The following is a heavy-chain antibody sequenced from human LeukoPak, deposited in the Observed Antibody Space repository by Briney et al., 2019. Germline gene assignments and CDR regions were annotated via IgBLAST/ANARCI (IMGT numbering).Heavy chain of an antibody. CDR2: IYHSGST. D-gene: IGHD5-18*01. Sequence: PSETLSLTCAVSGGSISSGGYSWSWIRQPPGKGLEWIGYIYHSGSTYYNPSLKSRVTISVDRSKNQFSLKLSSVTAADTAVYYCARVSKYSYGYFDYWGQGTLVTVSS. CDR1: GGSISSGGYS. J-gene: IGHJ4*02. V-gene: IGHV4-30-2*01. CDR3: ARVSKYSYGYFDY.